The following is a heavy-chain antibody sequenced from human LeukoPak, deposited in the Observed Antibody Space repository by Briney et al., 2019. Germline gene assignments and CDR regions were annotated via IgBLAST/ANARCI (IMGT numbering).Heavy chain of an antibody. V-gene: IGHV3-15*01. Sequence: PGGSLRLSCAACGFSYSNAYMSWVRQPPGKGLEWVGRIKSKGDGGTTDYVASVKGRFAISRDESKNTLHLQMNSLKTEDTAVYYCTTWATLLRGAYGYWGQGTLVTVSS. CDR3: TTWATLLRGAYGY. CDR2: IKSKGDGGTT. CDR1: GFSYSNAY. J-gene: IGHJ4*02. D-gene: IGHD3-10*01.